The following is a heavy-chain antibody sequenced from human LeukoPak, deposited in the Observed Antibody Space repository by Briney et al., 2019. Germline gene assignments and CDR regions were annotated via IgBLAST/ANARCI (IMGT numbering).Heavy chain of an antibody. CDR1: GFTFSSYW. CDR2: IKQDGSEK. D-gene: IGHD3-9*01. V-gene: IGHV3-7*03. Sequence: PGGSLRLSCAASGFTFSSYWMSWLRQAPGKGLEWVANIKQDGSEKYYVDSVKGRFTISRDNAKNSLYLQMNSLRAEDTAVYYCAREHTGGILTGYYPYYFDYWGQGTLVTVSS. J-gene: IGHJ4*02. CDR3: AREHTGGILTGYYPYYFDY.